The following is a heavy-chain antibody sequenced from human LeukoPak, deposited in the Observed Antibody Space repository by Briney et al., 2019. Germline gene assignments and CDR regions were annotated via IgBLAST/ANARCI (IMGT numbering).Heavy chain of an antibody. CDR2: ISTSSSII. CDR1: GFTFSSYS. V-gene: IGHV3-48*01. CDR3: ARGTYYFDY. J-gene: IGHJ4*02. Sequence: GGSLRLSCAASGFTFSSYSMNWVRQAPGKGLEWVSYISTSSSIIYYADSVKGRFTISRDNAKNSLYLQMNSLRAEDTALYCCARGTYYFDYWGQGTLVTVSS. D-gene: IGHD1/OR15-1a*01.